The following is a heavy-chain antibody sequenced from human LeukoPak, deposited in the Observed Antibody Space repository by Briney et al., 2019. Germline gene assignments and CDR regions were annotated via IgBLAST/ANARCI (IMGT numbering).Heavy chain of an antibody. CDR2: TSYDGTTK. V-gene: IGHV3-30*01. Sequence: PGGSLRLSCTASGFTLSSNAMHWVRQAPGKGLEWVAVTSYDGTTKYYADSMKGRFTISRDNSENTLYLQMNSLRPEDTAVYYRVTEVRRPYFDSWGQGTLVTVSS. J-gene: IGHJ4*02. CDR1: GFTLSSNA. D-gene: IGHD4-17*01. CDR3: VTEVRRPYFDS.